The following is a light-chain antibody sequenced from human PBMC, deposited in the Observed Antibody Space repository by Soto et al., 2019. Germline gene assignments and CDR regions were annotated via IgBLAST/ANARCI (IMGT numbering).Light chain of an antibody. CDR3: QQYNSYPLT. CDR2: DAS. Sequence: DNQMTQSPSPLSSSVGDRDTNTFRASQSISSWLAWYQQKPGKAPKLLIYDASSFESGVPSRFSGSGSGTEFTLTISSLQPDDFATYYCQQYNSYPLTFGGGTKVDIK. CDR1: QSISSW. V-gene: IGKV1-5*01. J-gene: IGKJ4*01.